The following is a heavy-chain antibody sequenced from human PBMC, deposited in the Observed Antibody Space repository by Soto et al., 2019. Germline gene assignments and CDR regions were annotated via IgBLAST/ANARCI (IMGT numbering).Heavy chain of an antibody. Sequence: QVQLQESGPGLVKPSQTLSLTCAVSHGTMTSGGYYWSWIRQFPGKGLEWIGQIFHTGNTYYNPSLTCRVSMSVDTSRTKFSVMLSSVTAADTAVYFCARARDNYGGTFDYWGQGILVTVSS. V-gene: IGHV4-31*11. D-gene: IGHD3-10*01. CDR1: HGTMTSGGYY. CDR2: IFHTGNT. CDR3: ARARDNYGGTFDY. J-gene: IGHJ4*02.